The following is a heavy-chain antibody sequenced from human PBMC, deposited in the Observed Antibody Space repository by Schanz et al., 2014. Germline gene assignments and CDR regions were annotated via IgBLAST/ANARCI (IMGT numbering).Heavy chain of an antibody. V-gene: IGHV7-4-1*02. D-gene: IGHD6-13*01. CDR3: ATEGPRSSWPPHFGY. CDR1: GYSFSTYA. CDR2: INTKTGNP. Sequence: QVHLVQSESELKNPGASVKVSCKTSGYSFSTYAMNWVRQAPGQGLEWMGWINTKTGNPTYAQGFTGRFVFSLDTSVSTTHLQINSLLAEDTAIYYCATEGPRSSWPPHFGYWGQGTLVTVSP. J-gene: IGHJ4*02.